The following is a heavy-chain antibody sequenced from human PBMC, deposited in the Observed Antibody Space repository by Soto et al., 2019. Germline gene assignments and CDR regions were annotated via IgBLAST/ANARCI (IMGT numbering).Heavy chain of an antibody. D-gene: IGHD2-21*01. V-gene: IGHV3-30*18. Sequence: PGESLKISCAASGFTFSTNGMHWVRQAPGKGLEWVAVISYDGGNKYYADSAKGRFTISRDNSKSTLYLQMNSLRAEDTAVYYCAKAGYCGDDACSHLYYFDYWGQGTLVTVSS. J-gene: IGHJ4*02. CDR1: GFTFSTNG. CDR2: ISYDGGNK. CDR3: AKAGYCGDDACSHLYYFDY.